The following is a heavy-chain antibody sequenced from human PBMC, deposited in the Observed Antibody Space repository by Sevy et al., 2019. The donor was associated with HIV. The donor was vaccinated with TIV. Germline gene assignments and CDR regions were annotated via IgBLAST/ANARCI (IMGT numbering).Heavy chain of an antibody. D-gene: IGHD1-1*01. CDR3: ALERLSSNVAEYFQN. CDR2: ISSDGSNK. Sequence: GGSLRLSCAASGFTFRDYLMHWVRQAPGKGLGWVATISSDGSNKHYADYVKGRFSLSRDNSKNSLFLQMSSLRAEDTAVYYCALERLSSNVAEYFQNWGQGTLVTVSS. J-gene: IGHJ1*01. CDR1: GFTFRDYL. V-gene: IGHV3-30-3*01.